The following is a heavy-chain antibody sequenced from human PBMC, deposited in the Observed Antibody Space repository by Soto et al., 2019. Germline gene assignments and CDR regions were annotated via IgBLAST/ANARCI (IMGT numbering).Heavy chain of an antibody. J-gene: IGHJ1*01. Sequence: QIQLVQSGAEVKKPGASVKVSCKASGYNFFDYGFSWVRKAPGQGLGWMGWVSPKRGNTDYARKVQSRVTMTTDTSTRTAYMELRGLRSDDTAVYYCARGRTVSSIGPLLVWGQGTLVSVSS. CDR1: GYNFFDYG. CDR2: VSPKRGNT. D-gene: IGHD1-1*01. CDR3: ARGRTVSSIGPLLV. V-gene: IGHV1-18*01.